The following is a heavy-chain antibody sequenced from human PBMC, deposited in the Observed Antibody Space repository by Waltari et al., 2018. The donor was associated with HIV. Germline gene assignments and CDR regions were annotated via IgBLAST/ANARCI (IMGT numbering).Heavy chain of an antibody. CDR3: AKDLAPYGSHGWSLDY. Sequence: EVQLVESGGGLVQPGRSLRLSCAASGFTFDDYAMHWVRQAPGKGLEWVSVISWNSGSIGYADSVKGRFTISRDNAKNSLYLQMISLRAEDTGLYYCAKDLAPYGSHGWSLDYWGQGTLVTVSS. CDR1: GFTFDDYA. D-gene: IGHD6-19*01. V-gene: IGHV3-9*01. J-gene: IGHJ4*02. CDR2: ISWNSGSI.